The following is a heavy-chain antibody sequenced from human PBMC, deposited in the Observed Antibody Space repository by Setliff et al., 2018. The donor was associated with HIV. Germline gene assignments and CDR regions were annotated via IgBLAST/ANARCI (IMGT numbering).Heavy chain of an antibody. CDR1: GYIFSSYT. CDR2: INTANYKT. J-gene: IGHJ6*03. D-gene: IGHD3-3*01. Sequence: VASVKVSCKASGYIFSSYTMHWVRQAPGQRLEWMGWINTANYKTKYSQKFQGRVTITADESTSTAYMELSSLRSEDTAVYYCASLGGYYPYYYYYMDVWGKGTTVTVSS. V-gene: IGHV1-3*04. CDR3: ASLGGYYPYYYYYMDV.